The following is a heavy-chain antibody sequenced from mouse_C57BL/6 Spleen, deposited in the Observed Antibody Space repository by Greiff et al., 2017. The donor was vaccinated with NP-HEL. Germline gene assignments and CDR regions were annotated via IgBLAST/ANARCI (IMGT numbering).Heavy chain of an antibody. V-gene: IGHV14-3*01. Sequence: EVMLVESVAELVRPGASVKLSCTASGFNIKNTYMHWVKQRPEQGLEWIGRIDPANGNTKYAPKFQGKATITADTSSTTAYLQLSSLTSEDTAIYYCARYDYDPYYYAMDYWGQGTSVTVSS. CDR1: GFNIKNTY. D-gene: IGHD2-4*01. CDR3: ARYDYDPYYYAMDY. J-gene: IGHJ4*01. CDR2: IDPANGNT.